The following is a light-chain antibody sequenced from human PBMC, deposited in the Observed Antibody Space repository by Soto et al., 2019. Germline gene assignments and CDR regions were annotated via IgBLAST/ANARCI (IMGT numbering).Light chain of an antibody. J-gene: IGKJ1*01. V-gene: IGKV1-5*03. CDR3: QQYADSSWT. Sequence: DIQMTQSPSTLSASVGDRVTITCRASQTVSIWLAWFQQKPGKAPNLLIYRVSSVESGVPSRFRGSGSGTEFTLTISNLQPDDFATYYCQQYADSSWTFGQGTKVE. CDR2: RVS. CDR1: QTVSIW.